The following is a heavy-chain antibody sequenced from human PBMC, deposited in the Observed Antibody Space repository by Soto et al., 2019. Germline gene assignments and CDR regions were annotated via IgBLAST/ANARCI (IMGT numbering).Heavy chain of an antibody. J-gene: IGHJ6*02. CDR1: GGSVSSDTHY. Sequence: QVQLQESGPRLVKPSETVSLTCTVSGGSVSSDTHYWSWIRLPPGKRLEWIGFIYSNGSTNYNPSLKSRVTMSVDTSKNQFSLKLRSVIVADTAVYHCARFVRSCSGTTCYTRADVWGQGTTVSVSS. V-gene: IGHV4-61*01. D-gene: IGHD2-2*02. CDR3: ARFVRSCSGTTCYTRADV. CDR2: IYSNGST.